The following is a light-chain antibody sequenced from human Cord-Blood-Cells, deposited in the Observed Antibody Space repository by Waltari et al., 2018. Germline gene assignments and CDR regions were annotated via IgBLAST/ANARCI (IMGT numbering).Light chain of an antibody. J-gene: IGLJ3*02. CDR1: SSDVGGYNY. Sequence: QSALTQPASVSGSPGQSITLSCTGTSSDVGGYNYVSWYQQHPGKAPKPMIYEVSNRPSGVSNRFSGSKSGNTASLTISGLQAEDEADYYCSSYTSSSTGVFGGGTKLTVL. CDR2: EVS. V-gene: IGLV2-14*01. CDR3: SSYTSSSTGV.